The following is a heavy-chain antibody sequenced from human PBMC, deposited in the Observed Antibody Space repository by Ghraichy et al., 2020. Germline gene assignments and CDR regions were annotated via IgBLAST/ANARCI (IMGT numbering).Heavy chain of an antibody. V-gene: IGHV3-23*01. CDR2: ISGSGSTT. CDR3: AKDLLLDTAAGILFDY. D-gene: IGHD5-18*01. Sequence: GGSLRLSCAASGYTFSSYAMGWVRQAPGKGLEWVSGISGSGSTTYYASSVKGRFTISRDNSQNTLYLQMNSLRAEDTAVYYCAKDLLLDTAAGILFDYWGQGTLVTVSS. CDR1: GYTFSSYA. J-gene: IGHJ4*02.